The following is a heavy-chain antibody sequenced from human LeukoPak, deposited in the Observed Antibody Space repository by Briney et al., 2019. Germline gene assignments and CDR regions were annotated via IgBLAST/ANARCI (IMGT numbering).Heavy chain of an antibody. CDR3: AKDQTSQGITMVRGVIRWGDYYMDV. V-gene: IGHV3-11*01. Sequence: GGSLRLSCAASGFTFSDYYMSWIRQAPGKGLEWVSYISSSGSTIYYADSVKGRFTISRDNSKNTLYLQMNSLRAEDTVVYYCAKDQTSQGITMVRGVIRWGDYYMDVWGKGTTVTISS. J-gene: IGHJ6*03. D-gene: IGHD3-10*01. CDR2: ISSSGSTI. CDR1: GFTFSDYY.